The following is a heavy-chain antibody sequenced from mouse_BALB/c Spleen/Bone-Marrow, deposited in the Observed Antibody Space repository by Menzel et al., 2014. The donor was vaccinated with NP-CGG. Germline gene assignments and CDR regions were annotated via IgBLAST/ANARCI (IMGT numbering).Heavy chain of an antibody. J-gene: IGHJ3*01. CDR1: GYIFTSYW. V-gene: IGHV1-76*01. CDR3: ASGVTTGWFVY. Sequence: QVQLQQSGAELVRPGASVKLSCKTSGYIFTSYWIHWVKQRSGQGLEWIARIYPGSGSTYYNGKFEGKATLTADKSSSTAYMQLSSLKSEDSAVYFCASGVTTGWFVYWGQGTLVTVSA. D-gene: IGHD2-2*01. CDR2: IYPGSGST.